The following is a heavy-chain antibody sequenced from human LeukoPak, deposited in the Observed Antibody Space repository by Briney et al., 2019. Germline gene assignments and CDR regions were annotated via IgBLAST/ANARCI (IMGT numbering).Heavy chain of an antibody. D-gene: IGHD6-13*01. CDR2: IKQDGSEK. Sequence: GGSLRLSCAASGFTLSSYEVNCVRQAPGKGLEWVANIKQDGSEKYYVDSVKGRFTISRDNAKNSLYLQMNSLRAEDTAVYYCARAYSSPNWFDPWGQGTLVTVSS. CDR3: ARAYSSPNWFDP. V-gene: IGHV3-7*04. CDR1: GFTLSSYE. J-gene: IGHJ5*02.